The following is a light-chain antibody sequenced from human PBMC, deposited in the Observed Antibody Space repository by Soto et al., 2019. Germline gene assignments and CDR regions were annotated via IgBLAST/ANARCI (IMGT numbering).Light chain of an antibody. CDR1: QSVDKY. Sequence: DIVLTQSPVTVSLSPGEIATLSCRASQSVDKYLAWYQQKPGQAPRLLIYDASNRAADIPARFSGSGSGTDFTLTISSLEPEDFAVYYCQQRARWPSFGQGTKLEIK. CDR3: QQRARWPS. CDR2: DAS. V-gene: IGKV3-11*01. J-gene: IGKJ2*01.